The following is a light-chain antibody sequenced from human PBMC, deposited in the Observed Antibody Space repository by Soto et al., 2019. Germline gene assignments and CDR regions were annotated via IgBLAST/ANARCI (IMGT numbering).Light chain of an antibody. CDR1: TCVIGYYNN. V-gene: IGLV2-8*01. J-gene: IGLJ1*01. CDR3: SSYSGTNTLYV. CDR2: EVN. Sequence: QSALTQPPSAAGSPGQSLTLSGAGTTCVIGYYNNVSWYQQQPGKAHKLIIYEVNKRPSVVTDRFSGSKSCNTSSLTVSVLQTEDEADYFCSSYSGTNTLYVFGTATTVTVL.